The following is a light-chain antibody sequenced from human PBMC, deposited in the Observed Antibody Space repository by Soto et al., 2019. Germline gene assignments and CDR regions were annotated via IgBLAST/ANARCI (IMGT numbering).Light chain of an antibody. CDR1: QSVSSSY. V-gene: IGKV3-20*01. J-gene: IGKJ2*01. Sequence: EIVLTQSPGTLSLSPGERATLSCRASQSVSSSYLAWHQQKPGQAPRLLIYGASSGATGIPDRFSGSESGTDFTLTISRLEPEDFAVYYCQQYGSSPYTFGQGTRLEIK. CDR2: GAS. CDR3: QQYGSSPYT.